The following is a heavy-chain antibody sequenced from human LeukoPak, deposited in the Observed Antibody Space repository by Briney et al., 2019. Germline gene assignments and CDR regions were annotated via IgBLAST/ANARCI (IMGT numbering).Heavy chain of an antibody. CDR2: IYTSGST. J-gene: IGHJ4*02. Sequence: PSQTLSLTCTVSGGSISSGIYYWSWIRQPAGKGLEWIGRIYTSGSTNYNPSLKRRVTRSVDTSKNQFSLKLSSVTAADTAVYYCASVDADYYGSGSYYLNDYWGQGTLVTVSS. CDR3: ASVDADYYGSGSYYLNDY. V-gene: IGHV4-61*02. CDR1: GGSISSGIYY. D-gene: IGHD3-10*01.